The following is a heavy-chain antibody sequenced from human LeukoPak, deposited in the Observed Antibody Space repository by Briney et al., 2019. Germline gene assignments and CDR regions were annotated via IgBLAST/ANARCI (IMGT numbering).Heavy chain of an antibody. J-gene: IGHJ4*02. CDR2: INWNGDST. CDR3: AKAPYSSSSGTFDY. D-gene: IGHD6-6*01. CDR1: GFTFDDYG. V-gene: IGHV3-20*04. Sequence: GGSLRLSCEASGFTFDDYGMNWVRQDPGKGLEWVSGINWNGDSTAYADSVKGRFTISRDNAKNCLYLQMNSLRAEDTAVYYCAKAPYSSSSGTFDYWGQGTLVTVSS.